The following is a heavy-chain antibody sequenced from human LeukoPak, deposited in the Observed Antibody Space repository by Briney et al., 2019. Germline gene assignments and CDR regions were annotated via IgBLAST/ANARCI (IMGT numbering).Heavy chain of an antibody. CDR3: ARAEYYYDSSGYYYFDY. CDR1: GFTFSSYS. CDR2: ISSSSSTI. V-gene: IGHV3-48*01. J-gene: IGHJ4*02. D-gene: IGHD3-22*01. Sequence: PGGSLRLSCAASGFTFSSYSMNWVRQAPGKGLEWVSYISSSSSTIYYADSVKGRFTISRDNAKNSLYLQMNSLRAEDTAVYYCARAEYYYDSSGYYYFDYWGQRTLVTVSS.